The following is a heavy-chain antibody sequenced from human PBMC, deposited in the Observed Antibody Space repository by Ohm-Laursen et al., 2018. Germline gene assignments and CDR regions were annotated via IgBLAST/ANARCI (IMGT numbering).Heavy chain of an antibody. CDR3: ARPKSRRALDV. J-gene: IGHJ3*01. CDR1: GFTMRNYW. V-gene: IGHV3-7*01. D-gene: IGHD2-2*01. Sequence: SLRLSCSASGFTMRNYWMNWVRRAPGKGLEWVANIKQDGSEKNYVDSVKGRFTITRDNANNSLYLQMNSLRVEDTAVYYCARPKSRRALDVWGQGTMVTVSS. CDR2: IKQDGSEK.